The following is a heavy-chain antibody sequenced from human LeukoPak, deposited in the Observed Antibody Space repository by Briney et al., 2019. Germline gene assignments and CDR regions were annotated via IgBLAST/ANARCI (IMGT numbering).Heavy chain of an antibody. CDR3: ARPYSSGWHDAFDI. V-gene: IGHV4-59*01. CDR2: IYYSGST. CDR1: GGSISSYY. Sequence: KPSETLSLTCTVSGGSISSYYWSWIRQPPGKGLEWIGYIYYSGSTNYNPSLKSRVTISVDTSKNQFSLKLSSVTAADTAVYYCARPYSSGWHDAFDIWGQGTMVTVSS. D-gene: IGHD6-19*01. J-gene: IGHJ3*02.